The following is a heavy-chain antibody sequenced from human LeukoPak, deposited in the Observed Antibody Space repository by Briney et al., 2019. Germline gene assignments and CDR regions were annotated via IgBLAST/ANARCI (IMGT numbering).Heavy chain of an antibody. CDR3: ARGIRPAYYDSSGYYYK. J-gene: IGHJ4*02. Sequence: ASVKVSCKASGYTFTSYYMHWVRQAPGQGLEWMGIINPSGGSTSYAQKFQGRVTMTRDTSTSTVYMELSSLRSEDAAVYYCARGIRPAYYDSSGYYYKWGQGTLVTVSS. V-gene: IGHV1-46*03. CDR1: GYTFTSYY. D-gene: IGHD3-22*01. CDR2: INPSGGST.